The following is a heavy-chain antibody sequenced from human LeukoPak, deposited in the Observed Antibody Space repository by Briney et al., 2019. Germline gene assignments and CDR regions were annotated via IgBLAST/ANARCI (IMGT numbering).Heavy chain of an antibody. J-gene: IGHJ3*02. D-gene: IGHD1-14*01. CDR1: GFTFSSYV. V-gene: IGHV3-30*04. Sequence: GGSLRLSCAVSGFTFSSYVMHWVRQAPGKGLEWVAVRSSDGSNKYYADSVKGRFIISRDNSKNTLYLQMNSLRPEDTAVYYCARDRPEILFMDAFDIWGQGTMVTVSS. CDR2: RSSDGSNK. CDR3: ARDRPEILFMDAFDI.